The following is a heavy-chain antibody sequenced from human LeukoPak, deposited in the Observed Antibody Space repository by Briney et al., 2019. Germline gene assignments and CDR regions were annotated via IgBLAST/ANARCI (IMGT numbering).Heavy chain of an antibody. V-gene: IGHV3-15*07. CDR3: TTAHCGSTSCQF. CDR1: GFTFSNAW. D-gene: IGHD2-2*01. CDR2: IKSKTDGGTT. J-gene: IGHJ4*02. Sequence: PGGSLRLSCAASGFTFSNAWMNWVRQAPGKGLEWVGRIKSKTDGGTTDYAAPVKGRFIISRDDSKNTLYLQMNNLKTEDTAVYYCTTAHCGSTSCQFWGQGTLVTVSS.